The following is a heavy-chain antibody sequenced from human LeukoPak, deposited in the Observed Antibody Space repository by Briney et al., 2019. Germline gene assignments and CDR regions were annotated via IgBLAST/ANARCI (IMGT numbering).Heavy chain of an antibody. D-gene: IGHD1-26*01. CDR3: ARGQDNVGATIYYFDY. CDR1: GYTFTGYY. J-gene: IGHJ4*02. V-gene: IGHV1-2*02. CDR2: INPNSGGT. Sequence: ASVKVSCKASGYTFTGYYMHWVRQAPGQGLEWMGWINPNSGGTNYAQKFQGRVTMTRDMSTSTVYMELSSLRSEDTAVYYCARGQDNVGATIYYFDYWGQGTLVTVSS.